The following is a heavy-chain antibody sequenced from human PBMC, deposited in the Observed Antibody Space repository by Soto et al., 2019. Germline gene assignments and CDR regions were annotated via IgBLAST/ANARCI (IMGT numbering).Heavy chain of an antibody. V-gene: IGHV1-69*18. CDR1: GGNFNTYP. CDR2: IIPIFGTP. CDR3: ARDSRLWGSTGWKRENLFDI. J-gene: IGHJ3*02. Sequence: QVQLEQSGAEVKRPGSSVKASCKTSGGNFNTYPISWVRQAPGHRLEWMGKIIPIFGTPDYAQKFQGRVTINADEATTTVYMELRSLKSDDSAVYYCARDSRLWGSTGWKRENLFDIWGQGTMVTVSS. D-gene: IGHD3-16*01.